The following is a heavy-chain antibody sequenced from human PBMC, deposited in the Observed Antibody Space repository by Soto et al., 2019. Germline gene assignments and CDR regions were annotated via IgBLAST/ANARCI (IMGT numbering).Heavy chain of an antibody. V-gene: IGHV1-69*01. J-gene: IGHJ4*02. Sequence: QVQLVQSGAEVKKPGSSVKVSCKASGGTFSSYAISWVRQAPGQGLEWMGGISPIFGTANYEQKFQGRVTITADESKSTAYMELSSLRSEDTAVYYCARGLRGMVRGVKTYYFDYWGQGTLVTVSS. CDR2: ISPIFGTA. D-gene: IGHD3-10*01. CDR1: GGTFSSYA. CDR3: ARGLRGMVRGVKTYYFDY.